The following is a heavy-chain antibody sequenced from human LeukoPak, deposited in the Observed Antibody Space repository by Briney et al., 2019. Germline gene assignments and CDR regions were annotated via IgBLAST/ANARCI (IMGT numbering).Heavy chain of an antibody. CDR2: INHSGST. V-gene: IGHV4-34*01. D-gene: IGHD3-22*01. CDR1: GGSFSGYY. J-gene: IGHJ4*02. Sequence: PSETLSLTCAVYGGSFSGYYWSWIRQPPGKGLEWIGEINHSGSTNYNPSLKSRVTISVDTSKNQFSLKLSSVTAADTAVYYCARGRYYYDSSGYSHPQFDYWGQGTLVTVSS. CDR3: ARGRYYYDSSGYSHPQFDY.